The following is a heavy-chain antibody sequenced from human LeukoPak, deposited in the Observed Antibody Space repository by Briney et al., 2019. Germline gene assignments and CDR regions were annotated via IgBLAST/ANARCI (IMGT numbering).Heavy chain of an antibody. CDR1: GFTVSSNY. V-gene: IGHV3-53*01. Sequence: PGGSLRLSCAASGFTVSSNYMSWVRQAPGKGLEWVSVIYSGGSTYYADSVKGRFTISRDNSKNTLYLQMNSLRAEDTAVYYCARGPIGPSCYYYYMDVWGKGTTVTVSS. D-gene: IGHD3/OR15-3a*01. J-gene: IGHJ6*03. CDR3: ARGPIGPSCYYYYMDV. CDR2: IYSGGST.